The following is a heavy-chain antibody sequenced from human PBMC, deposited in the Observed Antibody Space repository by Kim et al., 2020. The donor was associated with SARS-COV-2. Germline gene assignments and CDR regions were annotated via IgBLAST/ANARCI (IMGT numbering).Heavy chain of an antibody. J-gene: IGHJ4*01. V-gene: IGHV3-53*01. CDR3: ARNRGVGAPAD. D-gene: IGHD1-26*01. Sequence: YYSDSVKGRFTISRDNSNNSLYLHMNNRRAEATAIFYCARNRGVGAPADWGQGTLVTVSS.